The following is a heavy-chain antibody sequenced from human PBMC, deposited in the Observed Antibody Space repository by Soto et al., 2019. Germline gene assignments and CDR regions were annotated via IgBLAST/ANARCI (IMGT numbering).Heavy chain of an antibody. CDR2: INAGYGNT. CDR1: GYTFSSYA. Sequence: ASVKVSCKTSGYTFSSYAMHWVRQAPGQRLGWMGWINAGYGNTKSSQKFQDRVTMTRDTSTSTVYMELSSLRSEDTAVYYCARDLTAMVPYYYYYYGMDVWGQGTTVTVSS. CDR3: ARDLTAMVPYYYYYYGMDV. J-gene: IGHJ6*02. V-gene: IGHV1-3*01. D-gene: IGHD5-18*01.